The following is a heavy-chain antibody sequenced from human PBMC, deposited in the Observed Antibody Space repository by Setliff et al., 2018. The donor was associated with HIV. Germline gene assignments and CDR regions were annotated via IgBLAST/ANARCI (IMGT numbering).Heavy chain of an antibody. CDR1: NGSINRGTYY. V-gene: IGHV4-61*09. Sequence: SETLSLTCTVSNGSINRGTYYWTWIRQSAGKGLEWIGHIYITGDTDYNPSLKSRVTISVDTSKNQFSLNLFSVTAADTAVYYCARPRRVRSRAWYWFDIWGQGTLVTVSS. CDR3: ARPRRVRSRAWYWFDI. D-gene: IGHD6-19*01. CDR2: IYITGDT. J-gene: IGHJ5*02.